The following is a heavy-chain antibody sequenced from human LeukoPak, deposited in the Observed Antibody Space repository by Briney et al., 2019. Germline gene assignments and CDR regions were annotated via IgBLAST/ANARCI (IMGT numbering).Heavy chain of an antibody. CDR3: ATMITVTNYYYYYGMDV. V-gene: IGHV3-74*01. CDR2: IDTDGSTT. D-gene: IGHD4-17*01. J-gene: IGHJ6*02. CDR1: GFTFSNYW. Sequence: PGGSLRLSCVASGFTFSNYWMHWVRQAPGEGLVWVSRIDTDGSTTNYAGSVKGRFTISRDNAKNTLYLQMNSLRAEDTAVYYCATMITVTNYYYYYGMDVWGQGTTVTVSS.